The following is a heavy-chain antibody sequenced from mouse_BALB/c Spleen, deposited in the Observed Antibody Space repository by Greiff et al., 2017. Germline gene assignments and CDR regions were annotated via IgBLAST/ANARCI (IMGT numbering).Heavy chain of an antibody. CDR1: GFTFSDYY. D-gene: IGHD1-1*01. V-gene: IGHV5-4*02. J-gene: IGHJ4*01. Sequence: DVKLMESGGGLVKPGGSLKLSCAASGFTFSDYYMYWVRQTPEKRLEWVATISDGGSYTYYPDSVKGRFTISRDNAKNNLYLQMSSLKSEDTAMYYCASGSSYAMDYWGQGTSVTVSS. CDR2: ISDGGSYT. CDR3: ASGSSYAMDY.